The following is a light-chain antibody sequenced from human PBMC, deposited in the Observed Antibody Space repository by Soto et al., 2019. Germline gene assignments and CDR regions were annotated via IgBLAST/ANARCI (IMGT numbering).Light chain of an antibody. CDR2: GAS. Sequence: EIVMTQSTATLSVSPWEGATLSCRASQSVSHNLAWYQQKPGQAPRLLIYGASTRATGIPTRFSGSGSGTEFTLTISSLQSEDFAVYYCEQYNSWPPLYTFGQGTKLEIK. J-gene: IGKJ2*01. CDR3: EQYNSWPPLYT. V-gene: IGKV3-15*01. CDR1: QSVSHN.